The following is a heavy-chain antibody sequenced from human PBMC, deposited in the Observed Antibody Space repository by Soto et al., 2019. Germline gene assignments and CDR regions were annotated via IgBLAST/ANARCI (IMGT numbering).Heavy chain of an antibody. V-gene: IGHV4-34*01. Sequence: QVQLQQWGAGLLKPSETLSLTCAVYGGSFSGYYWSWIRQPPGKGLEWIGEINHSGSTNYNPSLKSRVTISVDTSKNQFSLKLSSVTAADTAVYYCARGFVRITIFGVVGKNWFDPWGKGTLVTVSS. D-gene: IGHD3-3*01. CDR1: GGSFSGYY. J-gene: IGHJ5*02. CDR2: INHSGST. CDR3: ARGFVRITIFGVVGKNWFDP.